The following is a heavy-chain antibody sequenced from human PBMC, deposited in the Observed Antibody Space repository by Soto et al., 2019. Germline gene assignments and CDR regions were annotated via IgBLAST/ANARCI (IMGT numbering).Heavy chain of an antibody. Sequence: QVQLQESGPGLVKPSQTLSLTCTVSGGSISSGGYYWSLIRQHPRKGLEWIGYIYYSGTTYYNPYLKSRVSISVDTSKNQFSLKLSSVTAADTAVYYCARDGDSYGYEGRDWGQGTLVTVSS. V-gene: IGHV4-31*03. CDR3: ARDGDSYGYEGRD. J-gene: IGHJ4*02. CDR2: IYYSGTT. CDR1: GGSISSGGYY. D-gene: IGHD5-18*01.